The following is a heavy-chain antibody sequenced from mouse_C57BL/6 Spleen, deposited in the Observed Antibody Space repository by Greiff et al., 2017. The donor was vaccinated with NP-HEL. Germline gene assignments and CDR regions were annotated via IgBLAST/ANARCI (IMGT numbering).Heavy chain of an antibody. CDR3: ASYGNSYYFDY. V-gene: IGHV1-26*01. Sequence: EVQLQQSGPELVKPGASVKISCKASGYTFTDYYMNWVKQSHGKSLEWIGDINPNNGGTSYNQKFKGKATLTVDKSSSTAYMELRSLTSEDSAVYYCASYGNSYYFDYWGQGTTLTVSS. J-gene: IGHJ2*01. CDR1: GYTFTDYY. D-gene: IGHD2-1*01. CDR2: INPNNGGT.